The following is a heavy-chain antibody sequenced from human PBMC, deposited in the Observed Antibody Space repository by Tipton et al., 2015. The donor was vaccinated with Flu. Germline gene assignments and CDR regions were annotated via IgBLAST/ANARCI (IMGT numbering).Heavy chain of an antibody. CDR3: AREWGDAFDI. CDR2: IYYSGSI. J-gene: IGHJ3*02. V-gene: IGHV4-59*01. CDR1: GDSMNSFY. Sequence: TLSLTCTVSGDSMNSFYWSWIRQPPGKGLEWIGYIYYSGSISYNPSLKSRVTISVDTSKNQFSLKLSSVTAADTAVYYCAREWGDAFDIWGQGTMVTVSS. D-gene: IGHD3-16*01.